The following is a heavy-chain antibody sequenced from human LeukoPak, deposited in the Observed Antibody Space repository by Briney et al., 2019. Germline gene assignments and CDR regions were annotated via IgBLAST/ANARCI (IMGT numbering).Heavy chain of an antibody. V-gene: IGHV3-23*01. Sequence: PGGSLRLSCAASGFTFTNYAMTWVRQAPGKGLEWVSSMSNSGDKTYYAESVKGRFTISRDNSKSTLYLQMNSVEAEDTAVYYCAKSRGSATYYRGNDCWGQGTLVTVSS. CDR1: GFTFTNYA. J-gene: IGHJ4*02. CDR3: AKSRGSATYYRGNDC. D-gene: IGHD3-10*01. CDR2: MSNSGDKT.